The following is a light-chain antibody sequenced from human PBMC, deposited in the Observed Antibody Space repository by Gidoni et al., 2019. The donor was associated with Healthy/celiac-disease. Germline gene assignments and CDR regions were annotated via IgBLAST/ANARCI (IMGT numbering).Light chain of an antibody. CDR3: QAWDSSTASAV. J-gene: IGLJ7*01. Sequence: SYELTQPPSVSVPPGQTASITCSGDKLGNKYACWYQQKPGQSPLLVIYQDSKRPSGIPARFSGSNSGNTATLTISGTQAMDEADYYCQAWDSSTASAVFGGGTQLTVL. V-gene: IGLV3-1*01. CDR2: QDS. CDR1: KLGNKY.